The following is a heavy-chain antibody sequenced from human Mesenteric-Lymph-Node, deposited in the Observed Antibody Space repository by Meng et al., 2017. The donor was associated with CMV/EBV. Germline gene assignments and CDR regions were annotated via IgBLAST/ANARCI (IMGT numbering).Heavy chain of an antibody. Sequence: GGSLRLSCAASGFTFSMSAMHWVRQAPGKGLEWVAFIGYDGSDKYYADSVKGRFTTSRDNSKSTLFLQLSSLRAEDTAVYYCTRDFYYYFEYWGQGSVVTVSS. J-gene: IGHJ4*02. V-gene: IGHV3-30*02. D-gene: IGHD2/OR15-2a*01. CDR1: GFTFSMSA. CDR2: IGYDGSDK. CDR3: TRDFYYYFEY.